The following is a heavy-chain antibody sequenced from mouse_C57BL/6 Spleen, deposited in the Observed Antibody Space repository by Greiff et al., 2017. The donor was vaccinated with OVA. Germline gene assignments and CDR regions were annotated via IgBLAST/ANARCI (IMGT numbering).Heavy chain of an antibody. CDR1: GYAFSSSW. J-gene: IGHJ4*01. V-gene: IGHV1-82*01. CDR3: ARVTTVVANYAMDY. CDR2: IYPGDGDT. D-gene: IGHD1-1*01. Sequence: VQLQQSGPELVKPGASVKISCKASGYAFSSSWMNWVKQRPGKGLEWIGRIYPGDGDTNYNGKFKGKATLTADKSSSTAYMQRSSLTSEDSAVYFCARVTTVVANYAMDYWGQGTSVTVSS.